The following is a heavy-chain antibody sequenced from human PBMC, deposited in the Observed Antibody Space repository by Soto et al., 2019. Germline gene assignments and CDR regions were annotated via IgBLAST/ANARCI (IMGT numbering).Heavy chain of an antibody. CDR2: INSDGSST. Sequence: EVQLVESGGGLVQPGGSLRLSCAASGFTFSSYWMHWVRQAPGKGLVWVSRINSDGSSTSYADSVKGRFTISRDNAKNTLYLQMNSLRAEDTAVYYCARVRFFYDILTGYYSDYWGQGTLVTVSS. CDR3: ARVRFFYDILTGYYSDY. V-gene: IGHV3-74*01. D-gene: IGHD3-9*01. J-gene: IGHJ4*02. CDR1: GFTFSSYW.